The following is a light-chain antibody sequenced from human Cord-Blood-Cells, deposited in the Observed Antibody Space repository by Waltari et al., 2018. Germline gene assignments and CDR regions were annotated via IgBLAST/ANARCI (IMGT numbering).Light chain of an antibody. CDR3: SSYTSSSTLV. V-gene: IGLV2-14*01. CDR1: SSDVGGYNY. J-gene: IGLJ3*02. CDR2: DVG. Sequence: QSALTQPASVSGSPGQSITISCTGTSSDVGGYNYASWYQQHPGKAPKLMIYDVGKRPSGVSNRFSGSKSGNTASLTISGLQAEDEADYYCSSYTSSSTLVFGGGTKLTVL.